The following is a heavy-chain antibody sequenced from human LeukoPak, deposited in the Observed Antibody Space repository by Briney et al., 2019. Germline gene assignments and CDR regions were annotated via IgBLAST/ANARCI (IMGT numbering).Heavy chain of an antibody. V-gene: IGHV3-7*01. CDR1: GFTFRSYW. Sequence: GGSLRPACAASGFTFRSYWMSWVRQAPGKGLEWVANIKQDGSEKYYVDSVKGRFTISRDNAKNSLYLQMNSLRAEDTAVYYCARAPGVVVPAAMAFDIWGQGTMVTVSS. CDR3: ARAPGVVVPAAMAFDI. J-gene: IGHJ3*02. CDR2: IKQDGSEK. D-gene: IGHD2-2*01.